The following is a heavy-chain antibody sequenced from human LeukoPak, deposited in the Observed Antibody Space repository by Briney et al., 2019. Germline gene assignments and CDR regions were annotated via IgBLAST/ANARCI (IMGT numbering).Heavy chain of an antibody. Sequence: SETLSLTCAVSGGSISTNTWWSGVRQPPGKGLEWIGQTSHDGNADYTPSLKSRVTISVDKSKNQLSLKLNSVTAADSAVYYCAKHGGRYFDSWGQGTLVTVSS. J-gene: IGHJ4*02. CDR2: TSHDGNA. V-gene: IGHV4-4*02. D-gene: IGHD4-23*01. CDR1: GGSISTNTW. CDR3: AKHGGRYFDS.